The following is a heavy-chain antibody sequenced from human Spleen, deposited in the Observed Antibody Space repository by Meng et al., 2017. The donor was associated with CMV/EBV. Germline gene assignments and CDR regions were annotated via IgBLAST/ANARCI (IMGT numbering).Heavy chain of an antibody. Sequence: SGKVSCKASGGTFGSNALSWVRQAPGQGLEWKGGIIPILGLSTYAQRFQRRVTSTADKPTGKGYMEVPSLRFDDTAVYYCVTYQYDSGWTEDSWGQGTRVTVSS. V-gene: IGHV1-69*10. CDR2: IIPILGLS. D-gene: IGHD3-16*01. CDR3: VTYQYDSGWTEDS. CDR1: GGTFGSNA. J-gene: IGHJ4*02.